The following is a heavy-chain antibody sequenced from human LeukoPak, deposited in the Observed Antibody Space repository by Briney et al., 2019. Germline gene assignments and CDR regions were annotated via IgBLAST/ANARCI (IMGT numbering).Heavy chain of an antibody. V-gene: IGHV4-39*01. CDR2: IYHTGST. Sequence: SETLSLTCSVSGGSICMSSFYWAWMRQPPGKGLEWIGNIYHTGSTIYNPSLKSRVTISVDTSKNQFSLRLNSVTAADTATYYCARPRGDLWSPYDSWGQGTLVTVSS. CDR1: GGSICMSSFY. J-gene: IGHJ5*02. D-gene: IGHD3-3*01. CDR3: ARPRGDLWSPYDS.